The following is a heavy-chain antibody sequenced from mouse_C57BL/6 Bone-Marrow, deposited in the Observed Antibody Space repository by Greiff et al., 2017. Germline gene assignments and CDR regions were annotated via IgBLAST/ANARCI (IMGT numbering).Heavy chain of an antibody. CDR2: IDPETGGT. CDR3: TSDGYYDYAMDY. V-gene: IGHV1-15*01. CDR1: GYTFTDYE. Sequence: VQLQESGAELVRPGASVTLSCKASGYTFTDYEMHWVKQTPVQGLEWIGAIDPETGGTAYNQKFKGKAILTADKSSSTAYMELRSLTSEDSAVYYCTSDGYYDYAMDYWGQGTSVTVSS. J-gene: IGHJ4*01. D-gene: IGHD2-3*01.